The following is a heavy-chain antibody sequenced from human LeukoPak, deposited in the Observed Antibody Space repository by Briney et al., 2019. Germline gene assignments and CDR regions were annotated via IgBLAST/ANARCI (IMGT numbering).Heavy chain of an antibody. CDR1: GGSISSYY. CDR3: ARASRYYYDSSGYLIDAFDI. V-gene: IGHV4-4*07. D-gene: IGHD3-22*01. CDR2: IYTSGST. Sequence: SETLSLTCAVSGGSISSYYWSWIRQPAGKGLEWIGRIYTSGSTNYNPSLKSRVTMSVDTSKNQFSLKLSSVTAADTAVYYCARASRYYYDSSGYLIDAFDIWGQGTMVTVSS. J-gene: IGHJ3*02.